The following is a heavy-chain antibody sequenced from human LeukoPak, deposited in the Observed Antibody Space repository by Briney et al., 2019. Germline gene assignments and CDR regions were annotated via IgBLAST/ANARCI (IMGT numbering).Heavy chain of an antibody. CDR1: GASISTSY. Sequence: SETLSLTCTVSGASISTSYWYWIRQPPGKGLEWIGYIHYSGDINYNPSLKSRVTISAYTSKNQLSLKLSSVTAADTAVYYCARVGCSGGSCYPDYWGQGTLVTVSS. D-gene: IGHD2-15*01. CDR2: IHYSGDI. CDR3: ARVGCSGGSCYPDY. V-gene: IGHV4-59*01. J-gene: IGHJ4*02.